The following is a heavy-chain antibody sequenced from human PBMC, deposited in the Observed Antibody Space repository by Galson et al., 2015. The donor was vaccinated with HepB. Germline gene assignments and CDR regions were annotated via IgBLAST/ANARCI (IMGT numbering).Heavy chain of an antibody. CDR2: ISIDGTNR. CDR3: ARDRGSPNWFDP. CDR1: GFTLSNYW. V-gene: IGHV3-74*01. J-gene: IGHJ5*02. Sequence: SLRLSCAASGFTLSNYWMHWVRQAPGKGLVWVSDISIDGTNRRYGDSVRGRFTISRDTAKNTLYLQMNSLRVEDTAVYYCARDRGSPNWFDPWGQGTLVTVSS. D-gene: IGHD3-10*01.